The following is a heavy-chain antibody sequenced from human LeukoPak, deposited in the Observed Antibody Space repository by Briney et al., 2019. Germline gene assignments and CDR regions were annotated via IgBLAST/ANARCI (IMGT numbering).Heavy chain of an antibody. CDR3: AAYGSGNYFDY. J-gene: IGHJ4*02. D-gene: IGHD3-10*01. CDR1: GGSISSYY. CDR2: IYYSGST. V-gene: IGHV4-59*01. Sequence: PSETLSLTCTVSGGSISSYYWSWIRQPPGKGLEWIGYIYYSGSTNYNPSLKSRVTISVDTSKNHFSLKLSSVTAADTAVYYCAAYGSGNYFDYWGQGTLVTVSS.